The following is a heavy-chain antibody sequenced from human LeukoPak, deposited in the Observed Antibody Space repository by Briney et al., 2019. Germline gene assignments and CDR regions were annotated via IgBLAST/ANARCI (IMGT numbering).Heavy chain of an antibody. CDR2: ISSSSSYT. D-gene: IGHD3-10*01. V-gene: IGHV3-11*05. CDR3: ARARGSYGSGSYYFDY. J-gene: IGHJ4*02. Sequence: PGGSLRLSCAASGITFSDYYMSWIRQAPGKGLEWDSYISSSSSYTNYADSVKGRFTISRDNAKNSLSLQMNSLRAEDTAVYYCARARGSYGSGSYYFDYWGQGALVTVSS. CDR1: GITFSDYY.